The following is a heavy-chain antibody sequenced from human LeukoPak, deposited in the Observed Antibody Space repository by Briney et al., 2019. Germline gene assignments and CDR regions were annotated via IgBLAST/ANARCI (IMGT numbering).Heavy chain of an antibody. CDR3: AKAPVTSCRGAYCYPFDS. J-gene: IGHJ4*02. CDR1: GFTLSTYA. V-gene: IGHV3-23*01. Sequence: GGSLRLSCAASGFTLSTYAMSWVRQTPGKGLEWVAATSSSDAGTYHADSVRGRFTISKDNSKNTLYLQMNSLRAEDAAVYFCAKAPVTSCRGAYCYPFDSWGQGTLVTVSS. CDR2: TSSSDAGT. D-gene: IGHD2-21*01.